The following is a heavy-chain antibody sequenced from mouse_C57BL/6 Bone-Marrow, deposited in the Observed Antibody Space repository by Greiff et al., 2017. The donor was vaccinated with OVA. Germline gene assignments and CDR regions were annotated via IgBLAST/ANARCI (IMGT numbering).Heavy chain of an antibody. CDR3: ARVTVVYYAMGY. CDR1: GFTFSDYY. V-gene: IGHV5-16*01. D-gene: IGHD1-1*01. Sequence: EVQRVESEGGLVQPGSSMKLSCTASGFTFSDYYMAWVRQVPEKGLEWVANINYDGSSTYYLDYLKSRFIISRDNAKNILYLQMSSLKSEDTATYYCARVTVVYYAMGYWGQGTTVTVAS. J-gene: IGHJ4*01. CDR2: INYDGSST.